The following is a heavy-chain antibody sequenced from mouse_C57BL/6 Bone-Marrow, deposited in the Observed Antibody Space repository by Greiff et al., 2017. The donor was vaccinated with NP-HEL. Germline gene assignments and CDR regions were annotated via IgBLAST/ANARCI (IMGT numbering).Heavy chain of an antibody. V-gene: IGHV1-5*01. J-gene: IGHJ4*01. CDR2: IYPGNSDT. CDR3: TNDGADAMDY. D-gene: IGHD2-12*01. CDR1: GYTFTSYW. Sequence: EVQLQQSGTVLARPGASVKMSCKTSGYTFTSYWMHWVKQRPGQGLEWIGAIYPGNSDTSYNQKFKGKAKLTAVTSPSTAYMELSSLTNEDSAVYYCTNDGADAMDYWGQGTSVTVSS.